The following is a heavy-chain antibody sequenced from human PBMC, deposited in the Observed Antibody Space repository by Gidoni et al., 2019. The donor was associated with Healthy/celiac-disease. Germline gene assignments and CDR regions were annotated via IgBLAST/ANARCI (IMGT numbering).Heavy chain of an antibody. Sequence: EVQLLESGGGLVQPGGSLRLSCAASGFTFSNYAMNWVRQAPGKGLEWVSIIGGRGATIKYADSVKGRFTISRDNSKNTLSLQMNSLRAEDTAIYWCVRKGEPPVGSDWFDPWGQGTLVTVSS. CDR1: GFTFSNYA. CDR2: IGGRGATI. CDR3: VRKGEPPVGSDWFDP. V-gene: IGHV3-23*01. J-gene: IGHJ5*02. D-gene: IGHD1-1*01.